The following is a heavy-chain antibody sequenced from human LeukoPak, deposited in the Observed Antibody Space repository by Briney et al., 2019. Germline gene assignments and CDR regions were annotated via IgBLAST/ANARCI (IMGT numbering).Heavy chain of an antibody. V-gene: IGHV3-48*01. CDR2: ISSSSSTI. Sequence: PGRSLRLSCAASGFSFSSYSMNWVRQAPGKGLEWVSYISSSSSTIYYADSVKGRFTISRDNAKNSLYLQMNSLRAEDTAVYYCARTTEGGYTYDYFYYYYMDVWGKGTTVTISS. CDR1: GFSFSSYS. D-gene: IGHD5-18*01. CDR3: ARTTEGGYTYDYFYYYYMDV. J-gene: IGHJ6*03.